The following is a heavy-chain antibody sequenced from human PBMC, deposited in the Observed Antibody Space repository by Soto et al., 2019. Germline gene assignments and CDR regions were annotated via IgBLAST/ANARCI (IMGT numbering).Heavy chain of an antibody. CDR3: ARAPSGYYFDR. D-gene: IGHD3-10*01. CDR2: INTANGDT. Sequence: QVQLVQSGAEVKKPAASVKLSCKASGYTFTSYAVHWVRQAPGQRLESMGWINTANGDTKYSQNFQSRATITRDTSASTAYKELSSLTSEDTAVYFCARAPSGYYFDRWGQGTLVTVSS. J-gene: IGHJ4*02. V-gene: IGHV1-3*04. CDR1: GYTFTSYA.